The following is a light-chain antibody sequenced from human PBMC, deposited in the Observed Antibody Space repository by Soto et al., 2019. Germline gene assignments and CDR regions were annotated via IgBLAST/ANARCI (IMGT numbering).Light chain of an antibody. CDR3: QQYYGSPGIT. J-gene: IGKJ5*01. CDR1: QSVSSSY. V-gene: IGKV3-20*01. CDR2: AAS. Sequence: EVVFAQAPGTLVLFSGGRGTLSWRASQSVSSSYLAWYQQKPGQVPRLLMYAASSRATGIPDRFSGSGSGTDFTLTISRLEPEDFAVYYCQQYYGSPGITFGQGTRLEIK.